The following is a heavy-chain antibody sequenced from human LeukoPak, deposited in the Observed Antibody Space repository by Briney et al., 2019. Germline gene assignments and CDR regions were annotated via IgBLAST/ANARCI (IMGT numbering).Heavy chain of an antibody. D-gene: IGHD1-26*01. J-gene: IGHJ3*02. CDR2: IYYSGST. Sequence: PSETLSLTYTVSGGSISSYYWSWIRQPPGKGLEWIGYIYYSGSTNYNPSLKSRVTISVDTSKNQFSLKLSSVTAADTAVYYCARGIVGATRAFDIWGQGTMVTVSS. CDR1: GGSISSYY. CDR3: ARGIVGATRAFDI. V-gene: IGHV4-59*01.